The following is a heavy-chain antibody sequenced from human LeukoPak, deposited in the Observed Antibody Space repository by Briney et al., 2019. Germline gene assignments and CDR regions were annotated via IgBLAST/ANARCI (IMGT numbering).Heavy chain of an antibody. J-gene: IGHJ4*01. V-gene: IGHV3-66*04. D-gene: IGHD2-21*01. CDR1: GFSFRRYY. Sequence: GGSLRLSCAASGFSFRRYYMSWVRQAPGKGLQWVSVFFSGGDTYYADSVKDRFSISRDSSRETLFLQMNSLRADDTAVYYCARQGFDSGFDYWGHGTMVTVSS. CDR3: ARQGFDSGFDY. CDR2: FFSGGDT.